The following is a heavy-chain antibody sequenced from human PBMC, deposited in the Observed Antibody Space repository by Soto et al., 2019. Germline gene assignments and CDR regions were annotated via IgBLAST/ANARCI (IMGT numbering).Heavy chain of an antibody. Sequence: PGGSLRRSCAASGLTFSNVWITWVRQAPGKGLEWVGRIKSKSDGETADVAAPVKARFTISRDDSKNTVFLEMNSLKSEDTALYYCAITAMINRDSSTSFDYWGRGTQVTVSS. V-gene: IGHV3-15*01. CDR1: GLTFSNVW. D-gene: IGHD5-18*01. CDR3: AITAMINRDSSTSFDY. J-gene: IGHJ4*02. CDR2: IKSKSDGETA.